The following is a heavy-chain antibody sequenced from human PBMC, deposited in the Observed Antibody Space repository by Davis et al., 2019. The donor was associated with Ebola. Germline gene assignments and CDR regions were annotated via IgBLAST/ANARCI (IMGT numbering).Heavy chain of an antibody. Sequence: ETLSLTCTGSGSTSSRSSMNCVRQEKGKGLEWVSSISSSSSYISYGDSVKGRFTISRDNSKNTLYLQMNSLRAEDTAVYYCAKVLAAVADWYFDLWGRGTLVTVSS. CDR2: ISSSSSYI. J-gene: IGHJ2*01. D-gene: IGHD6-19*01. CDR3: AKVLAAVADWYFDL. CDR1: GSTSSRSS. V-gene: IGHV3-21*04.